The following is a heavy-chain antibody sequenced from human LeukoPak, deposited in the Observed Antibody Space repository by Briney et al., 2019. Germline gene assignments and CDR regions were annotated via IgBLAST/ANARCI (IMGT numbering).Heavy chain of an antibody. D-gene: IGHD3-22*01. CDR3: ARIPPPPYYYDSSGYCDY. CDR2: ISAYNGNT. J-gene: IGHJ4*02. V-gene: IGHV1-18*01. Sequence: ASVKVSCKASGYTFTSYGISWVRQAPGQGLEWMGWISAYNGNTNYAQKLQGRVTMTTDTSTSTAYMELRSLRSDDTAVYYCARIPPPPYYYDSSGYCDYWGQGTLVTVSS. CDR1: GYTFTSYG.